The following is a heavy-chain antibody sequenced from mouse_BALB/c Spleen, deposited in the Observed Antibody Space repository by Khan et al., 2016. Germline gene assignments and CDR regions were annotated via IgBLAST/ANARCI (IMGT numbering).Heavy chain of an antibody. CDR2: IWTGGGT. D-gene: IGHD1-1*01. CDR3: VREGYGTTYGAIDY. J-gene: IGHJ4*01. CDR1: GFSLTSYD. V-gene: IGHV2-9-2*01. Sequence: QVPLKESGPGLVAPSQSLSITCTVSGFSLTSYDISWIRQPPGKGLEWLGGIWTGGGTNYNSAFMSRMIIRKDNSKSQVFLKMNSLQTDDTARYYCVREGYGTTYGAIDYWGQGTSVTVSS.